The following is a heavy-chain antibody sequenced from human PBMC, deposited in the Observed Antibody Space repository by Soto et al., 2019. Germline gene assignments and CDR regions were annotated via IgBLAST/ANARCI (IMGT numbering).Heavy chain of an antibody. Sequence: ASVKVSCKASGYTFTGYYTHWVRQAPGQGLGWMGRINPNSGGTNYAQKFQGRVTMTRDTSISTAYMELSSLRSEDTATYYCASGGEYYYDSSGYYRWFDPWGQGTLVTV. D-gene: IGHD3-22*01. CDR1: GYTFTGYY. V-gene: IGHV1-2*06. CDR3: ASGGEYYYDSSGYYRWFDP. CDR2: INPNSGGT. J-gene: IGHJ5*02.